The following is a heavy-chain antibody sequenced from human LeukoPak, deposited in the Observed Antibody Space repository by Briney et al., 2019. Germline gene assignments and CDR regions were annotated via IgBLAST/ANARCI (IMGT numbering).Heavy chain of an antibody. CDR1: GFTVSTNY. CDR3: VRWRSGSLIQGYMDV. D-gene: IGHD1-26*01. J-gene: IGHJ6*03. V-gene: IGHV3-53*01. Sequence: GGSLRLSCAVSGFTVSTNYMTWVRQAPEKGLEWVSLIYPSGSTYYADSVQDRFTISKDNSKNTVYLQINSLRVEDTAVYYCVRWRSGSLIQGYMDVWGKGATVTVSS. CDR2: IYPSGST.